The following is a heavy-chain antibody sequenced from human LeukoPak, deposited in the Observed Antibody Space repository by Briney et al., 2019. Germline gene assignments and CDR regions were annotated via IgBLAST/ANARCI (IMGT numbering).Heavy chain of an antibody. CDR3: VQTTGWPGFDY. V-gene: IGHV4-4*09. CDR2: IYNGVPT. D-gene: IGHD6-19*01. CDR1: GVSISRFY. Sequence: PSETLSLTCTTSGVSISRFYWSWVRQPPGKGLEWIGNIYNGVPTFFNPSLKSQVTISVDTSRRQFSLELASVTAADTAVYYCVQTTGWPGFDYWGQGILVTVSS. J-gene: IGHJ4*02.